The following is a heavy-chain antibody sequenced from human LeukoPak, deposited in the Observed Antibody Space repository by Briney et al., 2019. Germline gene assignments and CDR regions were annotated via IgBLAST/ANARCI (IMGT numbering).Heavy chain of an antibody. D-gene: IGHD3-22*01. V-gene: IGHV3-74*01. CDR1: GFTLSSYW. CDR3: ARAPSEIGGYYPEYFRH. Sequence: PGGSLRLSCAASGFTLSSYWMHRDRQAPGKGLVWVSRIKSDGRTNYADSVKGRFTISRDNAKNTVSLQMNSLRAEDTGVYYCARAPSEIGGYYPEYFRHWGQGTLVIVSS. CDR2: IKSDGRT. J-gene: IGHJ1*01.